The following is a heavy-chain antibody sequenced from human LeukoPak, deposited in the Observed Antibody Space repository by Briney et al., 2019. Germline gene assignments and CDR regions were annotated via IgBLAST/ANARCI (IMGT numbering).Heavy chain of an antibody. CDR3: ARDRTYYYDGSSYYLFDP. V-gene: IGHV4-4*07. Sequence: PSETLSLTCTVSGGSIISYYWSWIRQPAGKGLEWIGRIYTSGSTNYNPSLKSRVTMSVDTSKNQFSLKLSSVTAADTAVYYCARDRTYYYDGSSYYLFDPWGQGTLVTVSS. CDR2: IYTSGST. J-gene: IGHJ5*02. D-gene: IGHD3-22*01. CDR1: GGSIISYY.